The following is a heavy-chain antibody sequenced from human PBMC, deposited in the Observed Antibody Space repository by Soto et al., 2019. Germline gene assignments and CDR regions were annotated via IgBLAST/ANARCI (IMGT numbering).Heavy chain of an antibody. CDR3: ARVRIAVAGEEYYFDY. Sequence: QVQLVQSGAEVKKPGSSVKVSCKASGVTFSSYAISWVRQAPGQGLEWMGGIMPIFGKANYAQTFQGRVTITADESTSTAYMELSSLRSEDTAVYYCARVRIAVAGEEYYFDYWGQGTLVTVSS. D-gene: IGHD6-19*01. V-gene: IGHV1-69*01. CDR1: GVTFSSYA. J-gene: IGHJ4*02. CDR2: IMPIFGKA.